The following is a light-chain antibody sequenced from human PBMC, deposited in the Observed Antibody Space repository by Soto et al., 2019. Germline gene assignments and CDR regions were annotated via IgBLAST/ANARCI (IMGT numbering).Light chain of an antibody. CDR3: CSYTSSSTYV. CDR1: SSDVGGYNY. V-gene: IGLV2-14*03. Sequence: QSVLTQPASVSGSPGQSITISCTGTSSDVGGYNYVSWYQQHPGKAPKLMIYDVSNRPSGVSDRFSGSKSGNTASLTISWLLAEDEADYYCCSYTSSSTYVFGTGTKVTVL. J-gene: IGLJ1*01. CDR2: DVS.